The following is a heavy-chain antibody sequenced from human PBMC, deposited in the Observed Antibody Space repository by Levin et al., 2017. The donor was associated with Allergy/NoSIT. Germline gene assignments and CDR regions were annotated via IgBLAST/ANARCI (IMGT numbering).Heavy chain of an antibody. D-gene: IGHD6-19*01. Sequence: GESLKISCAASGFTFSSYAMSWVRQAPGKGLEWVSAISGSGGSTYYADSVKGRFTISRDNSKNTLYLQMNSLRAEDTAVYYCAKGEIAVVEEYDAIDIWGQGTMVTVSS. J-gene: IGHJ3*02. CDR3: AKGEIAVVEEYDAIDI. CDR2: ISGSGGST. CDR1: GFTFSSYA. V-gene: IGHV3-23*01.